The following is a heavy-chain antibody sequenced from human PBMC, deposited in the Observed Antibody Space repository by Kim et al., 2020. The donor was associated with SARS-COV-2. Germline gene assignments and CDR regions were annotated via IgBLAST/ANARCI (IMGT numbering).Heavy chain of an antibody. V-gene: IGHV7-4-1*02. CDR2: INTNTGNP. D-gene: IGHD2-2*01. J-gene: IGHJ6*02. Sequence: ASVKVSCKASGYTFTSYAMNWVRQAPGQGLEWMGWINTNTGNPTYAQGFTGRFVFSLDTSVSTAYLQISSLKAEDTAVYYCARDLMGYCSSTSCYQTPDVWGQGTTVTVSS. CDR1: GYTFTSYA. CDR3: ARDLMGYCSSTSCYQTPDV.